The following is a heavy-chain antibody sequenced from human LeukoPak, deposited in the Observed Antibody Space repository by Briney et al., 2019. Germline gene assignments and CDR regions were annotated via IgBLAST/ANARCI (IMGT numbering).Heavy chain of an antibody. CDR1: GFTFSRYA. CDR2: ISGSGGST. Sequence: PGGSLRLSCAASGFTFSRYAMSWVRQAPGKGLEWVSAISGSGGSTYYADSVKGRFTISRDNSKNTLYLQMNSLRAEDTAVYYCAKKRGWFGESDFDYWGQGTLVTVSS. CDR3: AKKRGWFGESDFDY. J-gene: IGHJ4*02. V-gene: IGHV3-23*01. D-gene: IGHD3-10*01.